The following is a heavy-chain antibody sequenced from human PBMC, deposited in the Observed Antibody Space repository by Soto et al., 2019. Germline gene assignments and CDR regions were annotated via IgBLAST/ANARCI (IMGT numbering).Heavy chain of an antibody. V-gene: IGHV4-30-2*01. D-gene: IGHD4-17*01. Sequence: PSETLSLTCAVSGGSISSGGYSWSWIRQPPGKGLEWIGYIYHSGSTYYNPSLKSRVTISVDRSKNQFSLKLSSVTAADTAVYYCARVRDPNYGDYYFDYWGQGTLVTVSS. CDR3: ARVRDPNYGDYYFDY. CDR1: GGSISSGGYS. CDR2: IYHSGST. J-gene: IGHJ4*02.